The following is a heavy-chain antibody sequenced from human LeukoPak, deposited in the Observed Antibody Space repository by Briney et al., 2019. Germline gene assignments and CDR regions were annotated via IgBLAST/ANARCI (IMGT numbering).Heavy chain of an antibody. J-gene: IGHJ4*02. CDR1: GFTFSSYA. V-gene: IGHV3-23*01. CDR2: VTGSGGNT. CDR3: AKSPQPTVPNHFDY. D-gene: IGHD4-11*01. Sequence: GGSLRLSRTASGFTFSSYAMSWVRQAPGKGLEWVSTVTGSGGNTYYADSVKGRFTISRDNSKSTLYLQMNSLRTDDTAEYYCAKSPQPTVPNHFDYWGQGTLVTVSS.